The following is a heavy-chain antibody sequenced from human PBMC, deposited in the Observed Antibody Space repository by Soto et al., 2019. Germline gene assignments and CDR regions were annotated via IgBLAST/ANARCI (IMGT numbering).Heavy chain of an antibody. J-gene: IGHJ5*02. CDR2: TYHSGST. CDR1: GGSISSGGYS. V-gene: IGHV4-30-2*01. D-gene: IGHD1-7*01. CDR3: ARGIRSNWTYEGWCDP. Sequence: LFLTCADSGGSISSGGYSWSWILQPPGKGLEWIGYTYHSGSTYYNPSLKSRVTISVDRSKNQFSLKLSSVTAADTAVYYCARGIRSNWTYEGWCDPWGQGTLVTVSS.